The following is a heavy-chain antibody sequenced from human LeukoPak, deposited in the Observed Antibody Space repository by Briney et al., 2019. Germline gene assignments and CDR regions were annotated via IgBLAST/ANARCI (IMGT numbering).Heavy chain of an antibody. Sequence: SETLSLTCAVCGGSFSDYYWSWIRQPPGKGLEWIGDINHSGSTNYNPSLKSRVTISVDTSKNQFSLKLSSVTAADTAVDYWARARYDYVWVSYRSANWFDHWGQGTLVTVSS. CDR2: INHSGST. CDR1: GGSFSDYY. D-gene: IGHD3-16*02. CDR3: ARARYDYVWVSYRSANWFDH. V-gene: IGHV4-34*01. J-gene: IGHJ5*02.